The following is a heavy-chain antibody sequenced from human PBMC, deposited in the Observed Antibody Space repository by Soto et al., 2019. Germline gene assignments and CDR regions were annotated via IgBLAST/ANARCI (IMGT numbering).Heavy chain of an antibody. CDR1: GGSISSGGYY. J-gene: IGHJ4*02. Sequence: TSETLSLTCTVSGGSISSGGYYWSWIRQHPGKGLEWIGYIYYSGSTYYNPSLKSRVTISVDTSKNQFSLKLSSVTAADTAVYYCARGVTMIVVAIPYYFDYWGQGTLVTVSS. D-gene: IGHD3-22*01. V-gene: IGHV4-31*02. CDR2: IYYSGST. CDR3: ARGVTMIVVAIPYYFDY.